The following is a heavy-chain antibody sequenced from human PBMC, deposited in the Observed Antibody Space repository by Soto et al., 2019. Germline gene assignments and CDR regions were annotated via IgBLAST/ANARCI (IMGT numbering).Heavy chain of an antibody. Sequence: QPGGSLRLSCAASGFTFSSYSMNWVRQAPGKGLEWVSYISSSSSTIYYADSVKGRFTISRDNAKNSLYLQMNSLRAEDTALYYCAREWGRGGGRYYMDVWGKGTTVTVSS. D-gene: IGHD3-10*01. V-gene: IGHV3-48*01. CDR2: ISSSSSTI. J-gene: IGHJ6*03. CDR1: GFTFSSYS. CDR3: AREWGRGGGRYYMDV.